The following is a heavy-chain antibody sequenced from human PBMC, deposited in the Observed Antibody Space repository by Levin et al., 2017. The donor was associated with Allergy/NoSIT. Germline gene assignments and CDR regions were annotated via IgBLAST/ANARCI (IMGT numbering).Heavy chain of an antibody. Sequence: ASVKVSCTASGYTFTDYNIHWVRQAPGQGLEWMGWISPNSGGTKYAQLFQGKVTMTRDTSITTVYMELSMLRSDDTAVYYCGVCFGEKNDPWGQGTLVTVSS. CDR2: ISPNSGGT. CDR3: GVCFGEKNDP. D-gene: IGHD3-10*01. J-gene: IGHJ5*02. V-gene: IGHV1-2*02. CDR1: GYTFTDYN.